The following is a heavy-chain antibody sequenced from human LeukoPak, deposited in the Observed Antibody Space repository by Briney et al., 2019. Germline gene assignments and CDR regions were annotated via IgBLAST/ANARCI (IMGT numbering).Heavy chain of an antibody. CDR2: ISYDGSNK. J-gene: IGHJ4*02. V-gene: IGHV3-30*18. D-gene: IGHD6-13*01. Sequence: GGSLRLSCAASGFTFSSYGMHWVRQAPGKGLEWVAVISYDGSNKYYADSVKGRFTISRDNSKNTLYLQMNSLRAEDTAVYYCAKGRFSSSTFDYWGQGTLVTVSS. CDR3: AKGRFSSSTFDY. CDR1: GFTFSSYG.